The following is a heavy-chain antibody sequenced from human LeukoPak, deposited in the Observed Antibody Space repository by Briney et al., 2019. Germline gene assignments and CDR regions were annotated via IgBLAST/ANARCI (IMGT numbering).Heavy chain of an antibody. D-gene: IGHD3-22*01. Sequence: SETLSLTCTVSGGSISSHYWSWIRQPPGKGLEWIGYIYYSGSTNYNPSLKSRVTISVDTSKNQFSLKLSSVTAADTAVYYCARDVYYDSSGYLVPDYWGQGTLVTVSS. V-gene: IGHV4-59*11. J-gene: IGHJ4*02. CDR3: ARDVYYDSSGYLVPDY. CDR2: IYYSGST. CDR1: GGSISSHY.